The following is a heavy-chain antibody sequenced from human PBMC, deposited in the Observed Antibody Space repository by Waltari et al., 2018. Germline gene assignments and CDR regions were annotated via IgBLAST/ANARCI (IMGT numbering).Heavy chain of an antibody. CDR2: SYTRGSST. Sequence: QVQLVQSGAEVKKPGASVKVSCKASGYTFTSYYMHWVRQAPGQGVEWMGISYTRGSSTSYSQKFQVRVTMARDTSTSTVYMGLSSLRSEDTALYYGRTVTTRSRGFDYWGQGTLVTVSS. V-gene: IGHV1-46*01. J-gene: IGHJ4*02. D-gene: IGHD4-17*01. CDR1: GYTFTSYY. CDR3: RTVTTRSRGFDY.